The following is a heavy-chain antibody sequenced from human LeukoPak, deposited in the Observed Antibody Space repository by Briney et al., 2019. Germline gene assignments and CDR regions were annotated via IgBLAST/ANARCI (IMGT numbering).Heavy chain of an antibody. Sequence: SETLSLTCTVSGGSISSYYWSWIRQPAGKGLEWIGRIYTSGSTNYNPSVKSRVTMSVDTSKNQFSLKLSSVTAADTAVYFCARAGIAAAGILWFDPWGQGTLVTVSS. CDR3: ARAGIAAAGILWFDP. J-gene: IGHJ5*02. CDR2: IYTSGST. D-gene: IGHD6-13*01. CDR1: GGSISSYY. V-gene: IGHV4-4*07.